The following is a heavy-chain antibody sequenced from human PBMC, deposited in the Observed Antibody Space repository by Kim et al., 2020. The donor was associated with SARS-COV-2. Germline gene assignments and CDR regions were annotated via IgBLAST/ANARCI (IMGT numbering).Heavy chain of an antibody. CDR1: GFILSDHY. CDR3: ARVYGYNYFDY. V-gene: IGHV3-72*01. CDR2: TRNKANSYTT. Sequence: GGSLRLSCAASGFILSDHYMDWVRQAPGKGLEWVGRTRNKANSYTTEYAAYGKARFSISRDYSQSSLYLQMNSLQTEDTAVYYCARVYGYNYFDYWGQGILVTVSS. D-gene: IGHD5-12*01. J-gene: IGHJ4*02.